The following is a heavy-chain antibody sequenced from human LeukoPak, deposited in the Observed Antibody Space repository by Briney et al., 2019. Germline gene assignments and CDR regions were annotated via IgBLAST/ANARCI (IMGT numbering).Heavy chain of an antibody. CDR3: ARRRCSSTSCYGEGVFYIDY. D-gene: IGHD2-2*01. CDR1: GGSFSGYY. V-gene: IGHV4-34*01. J-gene: IGHJ4*02. CDR2: INHSGST. Sequence: SETLSLTCAVYGGSFSGYYWSWIRQPPGKGLEWIGEINHSGSTNYNPSLKSRVTISVATSKNQFSLKLSSVTAADTAAYYCARRRCSSTSCYGEGVFYIDYWGQGTLVTVSS.